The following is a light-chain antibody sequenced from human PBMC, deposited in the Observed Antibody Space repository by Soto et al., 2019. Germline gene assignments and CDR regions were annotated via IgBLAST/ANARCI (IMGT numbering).Light chain of an antibody. CDR3: QEYDNWPPEGT. CDR1: QSVSIN. J-gene: IGKJ1*01. Sequence: TVLTQSPATLSVPPGERASLSCRASQSVSINLAWYQQKPGQAPRLLIYGASTRATGIPARFSGSGSGTAFTLTINSLQSEDFAVYYCQEYDNWPPEGTFGQGTKVDIK. V-gene: IGKV3-15*01. CDR2: GAS.